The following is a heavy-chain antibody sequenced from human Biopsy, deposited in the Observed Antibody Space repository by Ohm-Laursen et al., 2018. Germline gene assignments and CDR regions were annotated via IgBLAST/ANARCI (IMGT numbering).Heavy chain of an antibody. D-gene: IGHD2/OR15-2a*01. J-gene: IGHJ3*02. CDR1: GGSVGDYF. CDR2: TYYRGTS. CDR3: AAFPFSGGPAFDI. Sequence: TLSLTCSVSGGSVGDYFLSWIRLVPGKRPEWIGYTYYRGTSENNPSLRSRVTTSVDISRNQFFLNMKSVAGADTAVYYCAAFPFSGGPAFDIWGQGTMVTVSP. V-gene: IGHV4-59*02.